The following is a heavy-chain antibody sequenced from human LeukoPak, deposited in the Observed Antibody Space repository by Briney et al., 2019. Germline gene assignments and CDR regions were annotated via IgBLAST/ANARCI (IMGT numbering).Heavy chain of an antibody. V-gene: IGHV1-2*02. D-gene: IGHD3-10*01. CDR2: MNPNSGGT. CDR3: ARGQTNRLLWVGELVSNINPFDY. Sequence: ASVKVSCKPSGYTITGYYMHWVRQAPGQGLEWMGWMNPNSGGTNYAQKFQGRVTMTRDTSISTAYMELRSLRSDDTAVYYCARGQTNRLLWVGELVSNINPFDYWGQGTLVTVSS. J-gene: IGHJ4*02. CDR1: GYTITGYY.